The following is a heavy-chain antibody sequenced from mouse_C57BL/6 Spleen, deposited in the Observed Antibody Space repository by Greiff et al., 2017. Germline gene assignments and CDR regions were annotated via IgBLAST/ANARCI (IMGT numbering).Heavy chain of an antibody. CDR3: ARSPEAMED. CDR2: IYPGDGDT. Sequence: QVQLQQSGPELVKPGASVKISCKASGYAFSSSWMNWVKQRPGKGLEWIGRIYPGDGDTNYNGKFKGKATLAADKSSSTAYMQLSSLTSEDSAVYFCARSPEAMEDWGQGTSVTVSS. V-gene: IGHV1-82*01. CDR1: GYAFSSSW. J-gene: IGHJ4*01.